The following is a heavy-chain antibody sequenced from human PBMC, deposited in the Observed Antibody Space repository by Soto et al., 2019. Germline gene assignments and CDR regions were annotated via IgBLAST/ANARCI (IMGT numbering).Heavy chain of an antibody. J-gene: IGHJ5*02. D-gene: IGHD1-20*01. Sequence: SETLSLTCSVSGGSVSSSSYYWSWIRQPPGKGLEWIGYIYYSGSTNYNPSLKSRVSISVDTSKNQFSLKVASATAADTAVYYCAREYKRASYPWSQGTLVPVSS. CDR3: AREYKRASYP. V-gene: IGHV4-61*01. CDR1: GGSVSSSSYY. CDR2: IYYSGST.